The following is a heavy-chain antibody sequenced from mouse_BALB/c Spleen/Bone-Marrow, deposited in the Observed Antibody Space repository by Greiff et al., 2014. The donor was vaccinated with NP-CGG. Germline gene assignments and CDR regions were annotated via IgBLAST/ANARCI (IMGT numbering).Heavy chain of an antibody. V-gene: IGHV1-9*01. J-gene: IGHJ4*01. CDR2: ILPGSGST. CDR1: GYTFSSYW. CDR3: ARGLWLRRSYYAMDY. D-gene: IGHD2-2*01. Sequence: QVQLQQPGAELMKPGASVKISCKATGYTFSSYWIEWVKQRPGHGLEWIGEILPGSGSTNYSEKFKGKATFTADTSSNTAYMQLSSLTSEDSAVYYCARGLWLRRSYYAMDYWGQGTSVTVSS.